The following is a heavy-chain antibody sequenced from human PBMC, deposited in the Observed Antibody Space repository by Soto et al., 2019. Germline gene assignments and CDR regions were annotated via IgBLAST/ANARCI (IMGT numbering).Heavy chain of an antibody. CDR3: ARERLIAVAGLMKNAFDI. CDR1: GGTFSSYA. J-gene: IGHJ3*02. Sequence: GASVKVSCKASGGTFSSYAISWVRQAPGQGLEWMGGIIPIFGTANYAQKFQGRVTITADESTSTAYMELSSLRSEDTAVYYCARERLIAVAGLMKNAFDIWGQGTMVTVSS. V-gene: IGHV1-69*13. CDR2: IIPIFGTA. D-gene: IGHD6-19*01.